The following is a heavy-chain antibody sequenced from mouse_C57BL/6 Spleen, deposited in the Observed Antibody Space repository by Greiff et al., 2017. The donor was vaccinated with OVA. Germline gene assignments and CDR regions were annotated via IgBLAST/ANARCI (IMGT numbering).Heavy chain of an antibody. J-gene: IGHJ2*01. CDR2: FDPYSGGT. D-gene: IGHD1-1*01. V-gene: IGHV1-72*01. CDR1: GYTFTSYR. CDR3: ARTGYCGRSLYFGC. Sequence: VQLQQPGAELVKPGASVKLSCKASGYTFTSYRMYWVKQSPGRGLEWIGRFDPYSGGTKYNDKFKGKATLTVDKPSSTAYLQLSSLTSEDAAVYYCARTGYCGRSLYFGCRGKSTTLTVSS.